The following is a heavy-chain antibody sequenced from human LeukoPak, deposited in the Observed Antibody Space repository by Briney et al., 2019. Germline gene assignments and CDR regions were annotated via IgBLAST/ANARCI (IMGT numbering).Heavy chain of an antibody. CDR2: IYYSGDT. CDR3: ARRNYWGYYYYYMDV. Sequence: SETLSLTCTVSDGAIAGYSWSWIRQAPGKGLEWIGYIYYSGDTNYNPSLKSRVTVSVDTSKNQFSLKLSSVTAADTAVYYCARRNYWGYYYYYMDVWGKGTTVTISS. J-gene: IGHJ6*03. V-gene: IGHV4-59*01. CDR1: DGAIAGYS. D-gene: IGHD4-11*01.